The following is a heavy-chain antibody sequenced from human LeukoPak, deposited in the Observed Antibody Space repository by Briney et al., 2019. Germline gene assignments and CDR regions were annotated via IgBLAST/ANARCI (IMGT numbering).Heavy chain of an antibody. D-gene: IGHD2-15*01. V-gene: IGHV4-59*01. CDR1: GGSISSYY. CDR2: IYYSGST. J-gene: IGHJ5*02. CDR3: ARSASTSRLYCSGGSCPNWFDP. Sequence: PSETLSLTCTVSGGSISSYYWSWIRQPPGKGLEWIGYIYYSGSTNYNPSLKSRVTISVDTSKNQSSLQLSSVPAADTAVYYCARSASTSRLYCSGGSCPNWFDPCGEGTLVTVSS.